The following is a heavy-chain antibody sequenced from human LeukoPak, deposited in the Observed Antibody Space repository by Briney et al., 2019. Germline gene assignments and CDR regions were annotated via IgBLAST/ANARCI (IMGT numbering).Heavy chain of an antibody. D-gene: IGHD6-13*01. CDR2: IYYSGST. J-gene: IGHJ5*02. Sequence: SETLSLTCTVSGGSISSYYWSWLRQPPGKGLEWIGYIYYSGSTNYNPSLKSRVTISVDTSKNQFSLKLSSVTAADTAVYYCARGGAAAVFGAWGQGTLVTVSS. V-gene: IGHV4-59*01. CDR3: ARGGAAAVFGA. CDR1: GGSISSYY.